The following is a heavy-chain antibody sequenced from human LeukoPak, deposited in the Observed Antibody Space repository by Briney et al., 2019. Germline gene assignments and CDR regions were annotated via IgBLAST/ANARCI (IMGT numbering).Heavy chain of an antibody. D-gene: IGHD3-3*01. Sequence: GESLRLSCAASGFTFSSYSMSWVRQAPGKGLEWVSVISGTSAGTYYADSVKGRFTISRDNFKNTLYLQMNSLRAEDTAVYYCAKPIAPSGSNAFAIWGQGTMVTVSS. CDR3: AKPIAPSGSNAFAI. V-gene: IGHV3-23*01. CDR1: GFTFSSYS. CDR2: ISGTSAGT. J-gene: IGHJ3*02.